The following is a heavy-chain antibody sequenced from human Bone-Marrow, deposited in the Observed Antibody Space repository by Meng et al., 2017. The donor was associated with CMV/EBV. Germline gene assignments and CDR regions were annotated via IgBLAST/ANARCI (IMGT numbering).Heavy chain of an antibody. Sequence: ASVKVSCKASGYTFTSYDINWVRQATGQGLEWMGWMNPNSGNTGYAQKFQGRVTMTRNTSISTAYMELRSLRSDDTAVYYCARAAENYDFWSGYYYYYYGMDVWGQGTTVTVSS. V-gene: IGHV1-8*01. CDR1: GYTFTSYD. J-gene: IGHJ6*02. D-gene: IGHD3-3*01. CDR2: MNPNSGNT. CDR3: ARAAENYDFWSGYYYYYYGMDV.